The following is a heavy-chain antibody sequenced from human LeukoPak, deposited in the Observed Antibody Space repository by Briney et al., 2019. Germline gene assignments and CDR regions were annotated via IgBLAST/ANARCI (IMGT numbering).Heavy chain of an antibody. D-gene: IGHD3-10*01. CDR1: GFTFSTYV. CDR3: ATTPGAYYYYHVDV. J-gene: IGHJ6*02. CDR2: ILGSGGGT. Sequence: GGSLRLSCAASGFTFSTYVMTWVRQAPGKGLEWVSAILGSGGGTYYTDSVKGRFTISRDNSKNTLYLQMNSLGAEDTAVYYCATTPGAYYYYHVDVWGQGTTVTVSS. V-gene: IGHV3-23*01.